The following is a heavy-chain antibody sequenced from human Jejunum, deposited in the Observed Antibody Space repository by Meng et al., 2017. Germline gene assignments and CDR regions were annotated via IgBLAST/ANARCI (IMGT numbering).Heavy chain of an antibody. J-gene: IGHJ4*02. CDR1: GYTLTGSY. D-gene: IGHD3-16*01. CDR3: ARGFNYAYDY. V-gene: IGHV1-2*06. CDR2: INPINGDT. Sequence: ASVKVSCKASGYTLTGSYMHWVRQAPGQGLEWVGRINPINGDTNSAQKFQGRVTITRDTSISTDYMELTSLGSDDTAVYYCARGFNYAYDYWGQGTQVTVSS.